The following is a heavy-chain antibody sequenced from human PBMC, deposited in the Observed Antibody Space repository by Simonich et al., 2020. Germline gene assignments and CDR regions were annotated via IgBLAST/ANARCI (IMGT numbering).Heavy chain of an antibody. V-gene: IGHV7-4-1*02. J-gene: IGHJ4*02. Sequence: QGREWMGWINTNTGNPTYAQGFTGRFVFSLDTSVSTAYLQISSLKAEDTAVYYCARDIPISFDYWGQGTLVTVSS. CDR2: INTNTGNP. CDR3: ARDIPISFDY. D-gene: IGHD3-9*01.